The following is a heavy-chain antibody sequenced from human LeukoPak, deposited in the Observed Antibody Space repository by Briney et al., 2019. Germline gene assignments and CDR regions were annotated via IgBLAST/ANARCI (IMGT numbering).Heavy chain of an antibody. CDR3: ANPVDTAMAFDY. CDR2: IYYSGST. J-gene: IGHJ4*02. D-gene: IGHD5-18*01. CDR1: GYSISSGYY. V-gene: IGHV4-38-2*02. Sequence: SETLSLTCTVSGYSISSGYYWGWIRQPPGKGLEWIGSIYYSGSTYYNPSLKSRVTISVDTSKNQFSLKLSSVTAADTAVYYCANPVDTAMAFDYWGQGTLVTVSS.